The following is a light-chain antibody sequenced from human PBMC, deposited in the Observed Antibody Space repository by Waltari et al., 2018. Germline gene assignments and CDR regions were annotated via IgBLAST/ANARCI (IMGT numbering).Light chain of an antibody. V-gene: IGLV2-11*01. CDR2: DVT. Sequence: QSALTQPRSVSGSPGQSVTISCTGTSSDVGGYNYVSWYQQHPGKVPKLIIYDVTKRPSGVPDRFSGSKSGNTASLTISGLQAEDEADYYCCSYGGSYSFVVFGGGTKLTVL. CDR1: SSDVGGYNY. CDR3: CSYGGSYSFVV. J-gene: IGLJ2*01.